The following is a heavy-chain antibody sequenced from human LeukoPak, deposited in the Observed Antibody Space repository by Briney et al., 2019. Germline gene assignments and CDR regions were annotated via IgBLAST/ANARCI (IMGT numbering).Heavy chain of an antibody. CDR3: ARDSSSMDGSGKDFRDSY. CDR1: GYSISSGYY. D-gene: IGHD3-10*01. V-gene: IGHV4-38-2*02. Sequence: SETLSLTCAVSGYSISSGYYWGWIRLPPGKGLEWIVNIYHSGSTYYNPSLKSRVTILVDTSKNQFSLKLSSVTAADSAVYYCARDSSSMDGSGKDFRDSYWGQGTLVTVSS. J-gene: IGHJ4*02. CDR2: IYHSGST.